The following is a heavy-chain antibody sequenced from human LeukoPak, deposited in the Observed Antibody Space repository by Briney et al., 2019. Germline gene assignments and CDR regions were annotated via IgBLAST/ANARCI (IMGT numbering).Heavy chain of an antibody. Sequence: GGSLRLSCAASGFTFRSYSMNWVRQAPGKGLEWVPSISSSSSYIYYADSVKGRFTISRDNAKNSLYLQMNSLRAEDTAVYYCARFVDTATGNNWFDPWGQGTLVTVSS. J-gene: IGHJ5*02. D-gene: IGHD5-18*01. CDR2: ISSSSSYI. CDR3: ARFVDTATGNNWFDP. V-gene: IGHV3-21*01. CDR1: GFTFRSYS.